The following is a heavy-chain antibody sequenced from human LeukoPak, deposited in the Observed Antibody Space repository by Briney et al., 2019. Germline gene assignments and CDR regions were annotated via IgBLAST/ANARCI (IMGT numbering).Heavy chain of an antibody. V-gene: IGHV5-51*01. Sequence: GESLKISCKGSGYSSTSYWIGWVRQMPGKGLEWMGIIYPGDSDTRYSPSFQGQVTISADKSISTAYLQWSSLKAPDTAMYYCARLHSSSWFSPLPYYFDYWGQGTLVTVSS. J-gene: IGHJ4*02. CDR1: GYSSTSYW. D-gene: IGHD6-13*01. CDR2: IYPGDSDT. CDR3: ARLHSSSWFSPLPYYFDY.